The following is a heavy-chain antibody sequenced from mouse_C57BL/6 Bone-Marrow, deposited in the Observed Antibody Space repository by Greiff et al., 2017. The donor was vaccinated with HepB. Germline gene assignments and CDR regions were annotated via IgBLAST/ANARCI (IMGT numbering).Heavy chain of an antibody. CDR3: TTTIYPFAY. CDR1: GFNFTDDY. J-gene: IGHJ3*01. V-gene: IGHV14-4*01. Sequence: VQLQQSGAELVRPGASVKLSCTASGFNFTDDYMHWVKQRPEQGLEWIGWIDPENGDTEYASKFQGKATITADTSSNTAYLQLSSLTSEDTAVYYCTTTIYPFAYWGQGTLVTVSA. D-gene: IGHD2-1*01. CDR2: IDPENGDT.